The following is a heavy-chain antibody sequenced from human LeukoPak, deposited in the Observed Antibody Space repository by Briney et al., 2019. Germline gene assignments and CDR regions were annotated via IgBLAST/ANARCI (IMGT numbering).Heavy chain of an antibody. V-gene: IGHV3-23*01. CDR1: GFTFSSYA. D-gene: IGHD3-10*01. J-gene: IGHJ3*02. CDR2: ISGSDGST. CDR3: ASPFQLLWFGEYGAFDI. Sequence: SGGSLRLSCAASGFTFSSYAMSWVRQAPGKGLEWVSGISGSDGSTYYADSVKGRFTISRDNSKNTLYLQMNSLRAEDTAVYYCASPFQLLWFGEYGAFDIWGQGTMVTVSS.